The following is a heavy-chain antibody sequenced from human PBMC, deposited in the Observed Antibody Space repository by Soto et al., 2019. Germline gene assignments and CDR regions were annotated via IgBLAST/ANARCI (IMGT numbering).Heavy chain of an antibody. J-gene: IGHJ6*02. CDR2: IGTAGDT. CDR1: GFTFSSYD. D-gene: IGHD2-8*01. CDR3: AREGVDPNGVEVYGMDV. V-gene: IGHV3-13*01. Sequence: GGSLRLSCAASGFTFSSYDMHWVRQATGKGLEWVSAIGTAGDTYYPGSVKGRFTISRENAKNSLYLQMNSLRAEDTAVYYCAREGVDPNGVEVYGMDVWGQGTTVTVSS.